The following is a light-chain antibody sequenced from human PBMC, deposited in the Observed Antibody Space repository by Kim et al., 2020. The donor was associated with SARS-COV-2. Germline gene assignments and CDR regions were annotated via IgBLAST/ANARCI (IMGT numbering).Light chain of an antibody. CDR2: VNI. J-gene: IGLJ1*01. Sequence: HRVTISCTGSPSNIGAGYDVHWYQQLPGTAPKLLIYVNINRPSGVPDRFSGSKSGTSASLAITGLQAEDEADYYCQSYDNSLSGYVFGTGTKVTVL. CDR3: QSYDNSLSGYV. V-gene: IGLV1-40*01. CDR1: PSNIGAGYD.